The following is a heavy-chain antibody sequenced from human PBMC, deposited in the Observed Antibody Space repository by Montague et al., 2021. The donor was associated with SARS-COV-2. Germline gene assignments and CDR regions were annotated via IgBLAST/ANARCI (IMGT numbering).Heavy chain of an antibody. CDR3: ARDSEMASIIRSLGYYYYYGMDV. Sequence: SLRLSCAASGFTFSSYSMNWVRQAPGKGLEWVSSISSSSSYIYYXDSVKGRFTISRDNAKNSLYLQMNSLRAEDTAVYYCARDSEMASIIRSLGYYYYYGMDVWGQGTTVTVSS. D-gene: IGHD5-24*01. V-gene: IGHV3-21*01. CDR2: ISSSSSYI. J-gene: IGHJ6*02. CDR1: GFTFSSYS.